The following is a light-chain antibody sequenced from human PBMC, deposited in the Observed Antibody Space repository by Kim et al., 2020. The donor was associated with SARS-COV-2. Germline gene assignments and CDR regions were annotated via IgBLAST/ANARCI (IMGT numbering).Light chain of an antibody. V-gene: IGLV3-19*01. CDR1: SLRSYY. Sequence: QDPAVSVALGQTVRITCQGDSLRSYYASWYQQKPGQAPVLVIYGKNNRPSGIPDRFSGSSSGNTASLTITGAQAEDEADYYCNSRDSSGNHVLFG. CDR3: NSRDSSGNHVL. CDR2: GKN. J-gene: IGLJ2*01.